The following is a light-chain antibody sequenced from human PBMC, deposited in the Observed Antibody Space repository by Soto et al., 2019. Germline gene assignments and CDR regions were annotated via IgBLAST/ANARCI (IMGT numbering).Light chain of an antibody. CDR1: ESIARH. V-gene: IGKV1-39*01. CDR3: QQRYSSLSIT. J-gene: IGKJ5*01. CDR2: AAS. Sequence: DIQMTQSPSSLSASVGDRVTITCRASESIARHLNWYQQKPGKAPKLLIYAASSLQNGVPSRFRCGGSGTDFTLTISNLQPEDFATYYCQQRYSSLSITFGQGTRLQIK.